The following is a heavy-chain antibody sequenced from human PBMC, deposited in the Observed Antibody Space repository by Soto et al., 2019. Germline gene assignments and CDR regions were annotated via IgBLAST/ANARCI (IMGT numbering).Heavy chain of an antibody. CDR3: ARIVLDCTNGVCPVDY. J-gene: IGHJ4*02. CDR2: IDWDDDK. D-gene: IGHD2-8*01. Sequence: SGPTLVNPTQTLTLTCTFSGFSLSTSGMCVSWIRQPPGKALEWLARIDWDDDKYYSTSLKTRLTISKDTSKNQVVLTMTNMDLVDTATFYCARIVLDCTNGVCPVDYWGQGTLVTVSS. CDR1: GFSLSTSGMC. V-gene: IGHV2-70*11.